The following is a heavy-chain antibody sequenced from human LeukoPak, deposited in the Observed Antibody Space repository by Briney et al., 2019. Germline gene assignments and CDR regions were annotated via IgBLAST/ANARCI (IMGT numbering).Heavy chain of an antibody. Sequence: GGSLRLSCAASGFTFSSYAMSWVRQAPGKGLEWVSAISGSGSRTYYADSVKGRFTISSDNSNNTLYLQMNSLRAEDTAVYYCAKSGGWFGENGPFDSWGQGTLDTVSS. CDR2: ISGSGSRT. V-gene: IGHV3-23*01. J-gene: IGHJ4*02. CDR3: AKSGGWFGENGPFDS. CDR1: GFTFSSYA. D-gene: IGHD3-10*01.